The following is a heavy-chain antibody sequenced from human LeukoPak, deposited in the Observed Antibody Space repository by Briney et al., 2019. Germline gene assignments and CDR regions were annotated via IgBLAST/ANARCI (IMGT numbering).Heavy chain of an antibody. Sequence: GGSLRLSCTASGFTFGDYAMSWFRQAPGKGLEWVGFIRSKAYGGTTEYAASVKGRFTISRDDSKSIAYLQMNSLKTEDTAVYYCTRGGYYDNSGPFDYWGQGTLVTVSS. CDR3: TRGGYYDNSGPFDY. CDR2: IRSKAYGGTT. V-gene: IGHV3-49*03. CDR1: GFTFGDYA. D-gene: IGHD3-22*01. J-gene: IGHJ4*02.